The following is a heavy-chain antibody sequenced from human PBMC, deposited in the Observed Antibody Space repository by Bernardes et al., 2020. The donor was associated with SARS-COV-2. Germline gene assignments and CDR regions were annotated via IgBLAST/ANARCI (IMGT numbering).Heavy chain of an antibody. CDR1: GFTFSTFA. V-gene: IGHV3-30-3*01. CDR2: ISFDGTTK. D-gene: IGHD4-4*01. CDR3: ARVWREVDYISNDRPVDY. Sequence: GGSLRLSCVASGFTFSTFAMHWVRQAPGKGLEWVAIISFDGTTKYNTDSVKGRFTISRDNSKNTLFLQMNSLRAEDTAVFYCARVWREVDYISNDRPVDYWGQGTLVTVSS. J-gene: IGHJ4*02.